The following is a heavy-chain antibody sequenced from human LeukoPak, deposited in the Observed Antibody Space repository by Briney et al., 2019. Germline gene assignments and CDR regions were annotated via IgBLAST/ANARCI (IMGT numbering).Heavy chain of an antibody. D-gene: IGHD2-2*01. J-gene: IGHJ4*02. CDR2: IYHSGST. CDR1: GYSISSGYY. CDR3: ARVRGRGYAYFDY. Sequence: SETLSLTCTVSGYSISSGYYWGWIRQPPGKGLEWIGSIYHSGSTYYNPSLKSRVTISVDTSKNQFSLKLTSMTAADTAVYYCARVRGRGYAYFDYWGPGSLVAVSS. V-gene: IGHV4-38-2*02.